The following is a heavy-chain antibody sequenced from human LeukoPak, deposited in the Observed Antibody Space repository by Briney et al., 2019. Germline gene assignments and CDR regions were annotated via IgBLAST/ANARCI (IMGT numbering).Heavy chain of an antibody. J-gene: IGHJ4*02. CDR2: ISAYNGNT. V-gene: IGHV1-18*01. CDR3: AREFYYYDSSGYLDY. D-gene: IGHD3-22*01. CDR1: GYTFTSYD. Sequence: ASVKVSCKASGYTFTSYDINWVRQATGQGLEWMGWISAYNGNTNYAQKLQGRVTMTTDTSTSTAYMELRSLRSDDTAVYYCAREFYYYDSSGYLDYWGQGTLVTVSS.